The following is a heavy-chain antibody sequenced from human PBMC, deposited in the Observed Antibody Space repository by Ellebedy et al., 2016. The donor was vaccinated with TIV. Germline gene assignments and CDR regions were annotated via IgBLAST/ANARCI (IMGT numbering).Heavy chain of an antibody. D-gene: IGHD6-13*01. V-gene: IGHV3-53*01. CDR3: ARGGDSSHWYEFDH. Sequence: GESLKISCAASGFSFSWYWMHWVRQAPGKGLEWVSVIYSGGGTSYAESVKGRFTISRDNSKNTIYLQMNSLRAEDTAVYYCARGGDSSHWYEFDHWGQGTLVTVSA. CDR2: IYSGGGT. CDR1: GFSFSWYW. J-gene: IGHJ4*02.